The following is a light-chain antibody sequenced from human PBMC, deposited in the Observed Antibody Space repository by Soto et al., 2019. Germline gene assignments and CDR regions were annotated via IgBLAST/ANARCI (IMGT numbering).Light chain of an antibody. V-gene: IGKV1-9*01. CDR1: LGISTS. CDR3: QQVNTYT. J-gene: IGKJ3*01. Sequence: DIHLTQSPSFLSASVGDIVTITCRASLGISTSLAWYQQKPGKAPKLLIYAASTLQSGVPARFSGSGSGTEFTLTISSLPPEDFATYYCQQVNTYTFGPGTKVYI. CDR2: AAS.